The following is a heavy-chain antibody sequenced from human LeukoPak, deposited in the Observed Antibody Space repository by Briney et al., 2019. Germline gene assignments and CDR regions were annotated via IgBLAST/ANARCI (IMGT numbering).Heavy chain of an antibody. CDR3: ARQGDGDHQYFQH. J-gene: IGHJ1*01. Sequence: SETLSLTCTVSGGSISSYYWSWIRQPPGKGLEWIGYIYYSGSTNYNPSLKSRVTISVDTSKNQFSLKLSSVTAADTAVYYCARQGDGDHQYFQHWGQGTLVTVSS. CDR2: IYYSGST. CDR1: GGSISSYY. V-gene: IGHV4-59*08. D-gene: IGHD4-17*01.